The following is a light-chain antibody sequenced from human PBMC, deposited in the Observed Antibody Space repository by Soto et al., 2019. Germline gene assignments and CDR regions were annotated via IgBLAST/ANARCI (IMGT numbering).Light chain of an antibody. J-gene: IGKJ5*01. V-gene: IGKV1-39*01. CDR1: QDISSY. Sequence: DIQLTQSPSFLSASVGDRVTITCRASQDISSYLGWYQQKPGEAPKLLIYGASTLQSGVPSRFSGSGSGTDFTLTISSLQPEDFATYYCQQSYSTPSITFGQGTRLEIK. CDR3: QQSYSTPSIT. CDR2: GAS.